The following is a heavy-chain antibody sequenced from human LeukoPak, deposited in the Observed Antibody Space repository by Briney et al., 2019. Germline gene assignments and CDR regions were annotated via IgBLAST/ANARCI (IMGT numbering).Heavy chain of an antibody. CDR2: LFFGGST. J-gene: IGHJ3*02. CDR1: GDSSGGHY. CDR3: ARESYYYNETGVYWNAFDI. D-gene: IGHD3-10*01. Sequence: SETLSLTCTVSGDSSGGHYWSWIRQSPGKGLEWIGYLFFGGSTSYNPSLKTRVTMSADTSKNQFYLRLRSVTAADTAVYYCARESYYYNETGVYWNAFDIWGQGTMVTVSS. V-gene: IGHV4-59*11.